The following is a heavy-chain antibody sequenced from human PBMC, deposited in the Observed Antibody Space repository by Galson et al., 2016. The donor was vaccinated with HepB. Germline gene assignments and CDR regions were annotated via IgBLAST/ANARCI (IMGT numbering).Heavy chain of an antibody. CDR1: EFTFNNYP. V-gene: IGHV3-23*01. CDR2: ISGSGIIT. CDR3: ARDQNYYDTNEYDY. D-gene: IGHD3-22*01. J-gene: IGHJ4*02. Sequence: SLRLSCAASEFTFNNYPMSWVRQAPGRGLEWVSTISGSGIITSYADSVKGRFTISRDSSTNTLYLQMNSLRAEDTAVYYCARDQNYYDTNEYDYWGQGTLVTVSS.